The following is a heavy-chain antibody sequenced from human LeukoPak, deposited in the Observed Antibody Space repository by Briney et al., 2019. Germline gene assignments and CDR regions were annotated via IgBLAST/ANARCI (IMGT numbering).Heavy chain of an antibody. CDR1: GFTFSTYS. CDR2: ISSSSSYI. CDR3: ARAYSERYGLGYYYMDV. V-gene: IGHV3-21*01. D-gene: IGHD1-26*01. Sequence: GGSLRLSCAASGFTFSTYSMNWVRQAPGKGLEGVSSISSSSSYIYYADSVKGRFTSSRDNAKKSVYLQMNSLRAEDTAVYYCARAYSERYGLGYYYMDVWGKGTTVTISS. J-gene: IGHJ6*03.